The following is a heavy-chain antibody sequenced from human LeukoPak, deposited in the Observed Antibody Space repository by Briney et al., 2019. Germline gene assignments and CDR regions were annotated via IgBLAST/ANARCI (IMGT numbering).Heavy chain of an antibody. Sequence: PSETLSLTCTVSGGSISSGGYYWSWIRQPPGKGLEWIGYIYHSGSTYYNPSLKSRVTISVDRSKNQFSLKLSSVTAADTAVYYCARELGCGGDCSYFDYWGQGTLVTVSS. CDR2: IYHSGST. D-gene: IGHD2-21*01. CDR3: ARELGCGGDCSYFDY. J-gene: IGHJ4*02. CDR1: GGSISSGGYY. V-gene: IGHV4-30-2*01.